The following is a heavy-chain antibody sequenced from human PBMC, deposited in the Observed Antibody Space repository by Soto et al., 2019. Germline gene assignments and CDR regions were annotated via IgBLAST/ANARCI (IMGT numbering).Heavy chain of an antibody. CDR3: ARGLGGYDSAGYWYFAL. V-gene: IGHV3-21*01. CDR1: GFTFSSYS. D-gene: IGHD5-12*01. J-gene: IGHJ2*01. CDR2: ISSSSSYI. Sequence: EVQLVESGGGLVKPGGSLRLSCAASGFTFSSYSMNWVRQAPGKGLEWVSSISSSSSYIYYADSVKGRFTISRDNAKTSLCLQMNSLGAEDTAVYYCARGLGGYDSAGYWYFALWGRGTLVTVSS.